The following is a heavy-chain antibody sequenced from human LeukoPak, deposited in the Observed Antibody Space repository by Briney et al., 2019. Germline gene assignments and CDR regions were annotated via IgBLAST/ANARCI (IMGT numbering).Heavy chain of an antibody. CDR1: GFTFNSYA. Sequence: PGGSLGLSCAASGFTFNSYAMSWVHQAPEKGLEWVATISGSGGGTYYADSVKGRFTISRDDSKNTLYLQMNSLRAEDTAVYYCAKDLGRYRNNYFDYWGQGTLVTVSS. V-gene: IGHV3-23*01. CDR2: ISGSGGGT. J-gene: IGHJ4*02. D-gene: IGHD1-26*01. CDR3: AKDLGRYRNNYFDY.